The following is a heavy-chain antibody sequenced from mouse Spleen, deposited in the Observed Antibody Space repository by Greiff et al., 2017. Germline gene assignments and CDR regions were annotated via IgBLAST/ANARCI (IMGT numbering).Heavy chain of an antibody. J-gene: IGHJ4*01. D-gene: IGHD2-4*01. CDR2: INPNNGGT. CDR3: ARYYYDYDVDYAMDY. V-gene: IGHV1-26*01. Sequence: WIGDINPNNGGTSYNQKFKGKATLTVDKSSSTAYMELRSLTSEDSAVYYCARYYYDYDVDYAMDYWGQGTSVTVSS.